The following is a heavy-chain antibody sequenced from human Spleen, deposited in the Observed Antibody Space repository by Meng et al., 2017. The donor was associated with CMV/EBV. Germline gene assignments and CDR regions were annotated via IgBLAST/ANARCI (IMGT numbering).Heavy chain of an antibody. Sequence: FADYNIHWFRQAPGQGLEWMGWINPNSGGTNYARNFQDRVTLTRDTSINTAYMVLSRLTSGDTAVYYCARHLEEYRFGLAAQQNYFDPWAPGALVTVSS. CDR2: INPNSGGT. CDR3: ARHLEEYRFGLAAQQNYFDP. CDR1: FADYN. V-gene: IGHV1-2*02. J-gene: IGHJ5*02. D-gene: IGHD2-15*01.